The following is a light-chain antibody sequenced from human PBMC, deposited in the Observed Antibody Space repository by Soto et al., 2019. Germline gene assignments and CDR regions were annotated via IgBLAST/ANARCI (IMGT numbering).Light chain of an antibody. Sequence: QSALTQPASVSGSPEQSITISCTGTTNDVWRYNLVSWYQHHPGKAPKVMIYEATKRPSGVSNRFAGSKSGNTASLTISGLQTEDEADYYCCAYAGSGTVVFGGGTKLTVL. J-gene: IGLJ3*02. CDR2: EAT. V-gene: IGLV2-23*01. CDR1: TNDVWRYNL. CDR3: CAYAGSGTVV.